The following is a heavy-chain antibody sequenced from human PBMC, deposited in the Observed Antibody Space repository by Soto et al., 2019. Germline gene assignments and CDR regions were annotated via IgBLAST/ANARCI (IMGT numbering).Heavy chain of an antibody. Sequence: QLLESGGGLVQPGGSLRLSCEASGFTFSSHSMSWVRQPSGKGLEWVSAISGSGGRVEYADSGRGLFTISRDNSRNTLYLQMNSLIGEDTAVYYCAKGNRIAGSANSIIEDWGQGTLVTVSS. D-gene: IGHD2-15*01. CDR3: AKGNRIAGSANSIIED. J-gene: IGHJ4*02. V-gene: IGHV3-23*01. CDR2: ISGSGGRV. CDR1: GFTFSSHS.